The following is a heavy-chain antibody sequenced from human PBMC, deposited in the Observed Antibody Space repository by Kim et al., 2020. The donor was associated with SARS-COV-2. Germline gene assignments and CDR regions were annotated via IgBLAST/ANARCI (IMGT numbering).Heavy chain of an antibody. CDR2: INHSGST. Sequence: SETLSLTCAVYGGSFSGYYWTWIRQPPGKGLEWIGEINHSGSTNYNPSLKSRVTISVDTSKNQFSLKLTSVTAADTAVYYCARVFDYWGQGTLVTVSS. CDR1: GGSFSGYY. J-gene: IGHJ4*02. V-gene: IGHV4-34*01. D-gene: IGHD3-10*02. CDR3: ARVFDY.